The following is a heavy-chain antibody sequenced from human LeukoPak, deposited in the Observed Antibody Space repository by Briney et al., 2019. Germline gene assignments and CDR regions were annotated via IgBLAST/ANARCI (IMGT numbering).Heavy chain of an antibody. CDR2: IYPGDSDT. CDR3: HRGSSPYYFDY. CDR1: GYSLSNYW. Sequence: GESLKISCKGSGYSLSNYWIAWVRQMPGKGLEWMGVIYPGDSDTRYSPSFQGQVTISADKSISTAYLQWSSLKASDTAMYYCHRGSSPYYFDYWGQGTLVTVSS. V-gene: IGHV5-51*01. J-gene: IGHJ4*02. D-gene: IGHD6-6*01.